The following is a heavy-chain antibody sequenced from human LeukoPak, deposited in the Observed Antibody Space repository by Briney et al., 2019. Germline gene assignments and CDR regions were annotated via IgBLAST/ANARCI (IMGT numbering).Heavy chain of an antibody. CDR2: LSDDGSYK. V-gene: IGHV3-30*18. CDR1: RFTFSYFA. J-gene: IGHJ4*02. D-gene: IGHD6-13*01. CDR3: AKDPHSSSWYYFDS. Sequence: GRSLRLSCAASRFTFSYFAMHWVRQAPGKGLEWVAVLSDDGSYKFYADSVKGRFTISRDNSKNTLYLQMNSLRAEDTAFYYCAKDPHSSSWYYFDSWGQGTLVTVSS.